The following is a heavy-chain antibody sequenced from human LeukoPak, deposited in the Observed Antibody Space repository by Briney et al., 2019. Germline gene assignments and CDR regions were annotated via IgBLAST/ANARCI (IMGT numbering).Heavy chain of an antibody. CDR2: IFFSGTT. D-gene: IGHD2-15*01. J-gene: IGHJ6*03. V-gene: IGHV4-59*12. CDR3: ARSSLVVVAATSYYYYYMDV. CDR1: SVSLTNYY. Sequence: SETLSLTCTVSSVSLTNYYWSWIRQPPGKGLEWIGYIFFSGTTNYNPSLKSRVTISVDTSKNQFSLKMTSVTAADTAVYYCARSSLVVVAATSYYYYYMDVWGKGTTVTISS.